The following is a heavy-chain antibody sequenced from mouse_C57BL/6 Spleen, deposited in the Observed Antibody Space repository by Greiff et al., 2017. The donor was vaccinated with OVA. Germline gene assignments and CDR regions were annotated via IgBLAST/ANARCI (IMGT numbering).Heavy chain of an antibody. D-gene: IGHD1-1*02. J-gene: IGHJ2*01. CDR3: AREGASYYGDY. Sequence: VQLQQSGPELVKPGASVKISCKASGYAFSSSWMNWVKQRPGTGLEWIGRIYPGDGDTNYNGKFKGKATLTADKSSSTAYMQLSSLTSEDSAVYFCAREGASYYGDYWGQGTTLTVSS. CDR2: IYPGDGDT. V-gene: IGHV1-82*01. CDR1: GYAFSSSW.